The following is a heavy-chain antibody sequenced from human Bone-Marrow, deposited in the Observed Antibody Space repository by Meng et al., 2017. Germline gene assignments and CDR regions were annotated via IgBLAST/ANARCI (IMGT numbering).Heavy chain of an antibody. CDR2: IWYDGSNK. CDR1: GFTFSSYG. CDR3: AKDASSWYRHNWFDP. Sequence: SLKISCAASGFTFSSYGMHWVRQAPGKGLEWVAVIWYDGSNKYYADSVKGRFNISRDNSKNTLYLQMNSLRAEDTAVYYCAKDASSWYRHNWFDPWGQGTLVTVSS. V-gene: IGHV3-33*06. D-gene: IGHD6-13*01. J-gene: IGHJ5*02.